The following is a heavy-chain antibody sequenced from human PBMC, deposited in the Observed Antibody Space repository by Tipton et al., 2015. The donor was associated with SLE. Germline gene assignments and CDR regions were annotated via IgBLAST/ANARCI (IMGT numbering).Heavy chain of an antibody. D-gene: IGHD3-10*01. CDR2: IYYSGST. J-gene: IGHJ4*02. V-gene: IGHV4-59*01. CDR1: GGSISSYY. Sequence: TLSLTCTVSGGSISSYYWSWIRQPPGKGLDWIGYIYYSGSTNYNPSLKSRATISVDTSKNQFSLKLSSVTAADTAVYYCARVGSGVDYWGQGTLVTVSS. CDR3: ARVGSGVDY.